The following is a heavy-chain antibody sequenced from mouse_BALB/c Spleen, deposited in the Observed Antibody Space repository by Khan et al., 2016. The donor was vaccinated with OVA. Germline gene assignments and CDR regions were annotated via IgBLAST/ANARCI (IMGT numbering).Heavy chain of an antibody. J-gene: IGHJ4*01. CDR1: GFSLTSYG. Sequence: QVQLKESGPGPVAPSQSLTITCTASGFSLTSYGVHWVRQPPGKGLEWLVVIWSDGSTTYNSALKSRLSNSKYNSKRQAFLQMNSLQTDDTARYYCARGRFYAMNYWGQGTSVTVFS. V-gene: IGHV2-6*02. CDR3: ARGRFYAMNY. CDR2: IWSDGST.